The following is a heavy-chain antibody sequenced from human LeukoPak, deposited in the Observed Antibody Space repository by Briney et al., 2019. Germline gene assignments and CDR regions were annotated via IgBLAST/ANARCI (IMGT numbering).Heavy chain of an antibody. CDR3: ARCLVAGTSDWFDP. Sequence: GAPLHISFKGSGYIFTSYLIGGVRPRPAKGLEWMGIIYPGDSDTRYSPSFQGQVTISADKSISTAYLQWSSLKASDTAMYYCARCLVAGTSDWFDPRGQGTLGTVS. J-gene: IGHJ5*02. CDR2: IYPGDSDT. V-gene: IGHV5-51*01. D-gene: IGHD6-19*01. CDR1: GYIFTSYL.